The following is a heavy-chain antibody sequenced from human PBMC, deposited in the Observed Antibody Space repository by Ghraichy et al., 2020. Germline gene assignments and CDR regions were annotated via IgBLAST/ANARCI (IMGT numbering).Heavy chain of an antibody. Sequence: SETLSLTCAVYGGPFTGYYWSWIRQPPGKGLEWIGEINHSGSTNYNPSLKSRVTMSVDTSKNQFSLKLSSVAAADTAVYYCARNKAKYQLLLPMKGWFDPWGQGTLVTVSS. V-gene: IGHV4-34*01. CDR2: INHSGST. CDR1: GGPFTGYY. J-gene: IGHJ5*02. CDR3: ARNKAKYQLLLPMKGWFDP. D-gene: IGHD2-2*01.